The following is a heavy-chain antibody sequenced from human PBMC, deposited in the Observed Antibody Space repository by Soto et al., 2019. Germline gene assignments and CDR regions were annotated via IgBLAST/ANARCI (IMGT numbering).Heavy chain of an antibody. CDR2: IRSKGYGGAT. V-gene: IGHV3-49*04. J-gene: IGHJ6*03. D-gene: IGHD2-15*01. Sequence: GGSLRLSCTASGFTFGDFTMTWVRQAPGKGLEWVGFIRSKGYGGATEYAASVKGRFTISRDDSNSIAYLQMNSLKTEDTAVYYCAREYCSAHTRYNYMEVWGTGTTVTVSS. CDR1: GFTFGDFT. CDR3: AREYCSAHTRYNYMEV.